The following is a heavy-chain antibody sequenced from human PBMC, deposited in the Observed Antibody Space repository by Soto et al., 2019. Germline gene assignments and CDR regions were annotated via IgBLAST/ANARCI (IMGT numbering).Heavy chain of an antibody. Sequence: GGSLRLSCAASGFTFSSYWMSWVRQAPGKGLEWVANIKQDGSEKYYVDSVKGRFTISRDNAKNSLYLQMNSLRAEDTAVYYCARADWNYVHYYYYYMGVWGKGTTVTVSS. D-gene: IGHD1-7*01. CDR1: GFTFSSYW. CDR3: ARADWNYVHYYYYYMGV. CDR2: IKQDGSEK. J-gene: IGHJ6*03. V-gene: IGHV3-7*01.